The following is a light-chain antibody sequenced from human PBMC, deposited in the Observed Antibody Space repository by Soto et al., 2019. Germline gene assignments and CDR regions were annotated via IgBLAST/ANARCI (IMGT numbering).Light chain of an antibody. CDR1: QSVGSN. CDR2: YAS. V-gene: IGKV3-15*01. CDR3: QQYNNWPPIT. Sequence: EIMMTQSPATLSVSPGERATLSCRASQSVGSNVAWYQQKPGQAPRLLLYYASTRATGIPARFSGSGSGPDFTLTISSLQSEDFALYYCQQYNNWPPITFGQGTRLEI. J-gene: IGKJ5*01.